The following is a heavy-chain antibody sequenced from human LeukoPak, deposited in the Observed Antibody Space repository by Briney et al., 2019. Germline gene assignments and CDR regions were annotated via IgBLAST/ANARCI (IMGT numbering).Heavy chain of an antibody. Sequence: GGSLRLSCAASGFTFSNYAMTWVRQAPGKGLGWVSTVSGSGDSTYYADSVKGRFTIFRDNSKNTLYLQMNSLRAEDTALYYCASLIRFLEWSFDYWGQGTLVTVSS. D-gene: IGHD3-3*01. CDR1: GFTFSNYA. CDR3: ASLIRFLEWSFDY. CDR2: VSGSGDST. V-gene: IGHV3-23*01. J-gene: IGHJ4*02.